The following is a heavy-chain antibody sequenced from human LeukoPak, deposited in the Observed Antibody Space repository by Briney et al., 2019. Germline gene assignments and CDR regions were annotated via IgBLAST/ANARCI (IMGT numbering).Heavy chain of an antibody. Sequence: GGDLRLSCAASGFTFSDYYMSWIRQAPGKGLGWASYFSSSGSTIYYAASVKGRFTISRDKAKNCLYLQMNSLRAEDTAGYYFAREYYYDSSGFLHWGQGTLVTVSS. V-gene: IGHV3-11*01. J-gene: IGHJ4*02. CDR1: GFTFSDYY. CDR3: AREYYYDSSGFLH. D-gene: IGHD3-22*01. CDR2: FSSSGSTI.